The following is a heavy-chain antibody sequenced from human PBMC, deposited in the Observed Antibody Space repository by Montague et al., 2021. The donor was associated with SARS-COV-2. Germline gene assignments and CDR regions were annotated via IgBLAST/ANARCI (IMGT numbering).Heavy chain of an antibody. CDR1: GFTFSSYW. J-gene: IGHJ6*02. V-gene: IGHV3-7*01. CDR2: IKQDGSEK. CDR3: ARDSYGSGTYYYYYGMDV. Sequence: SLRLSCAASGFTFSSYWTGWVRQAPGKGLEWVANIKQDGSEKYYVDSVKGRFTISRDNAKNSLYLQMNSLRAEDTAVYYCARDSYGSGTYYYYYGMDVWGQGTTVTVSS. D-gene: IGHD3-10*01.